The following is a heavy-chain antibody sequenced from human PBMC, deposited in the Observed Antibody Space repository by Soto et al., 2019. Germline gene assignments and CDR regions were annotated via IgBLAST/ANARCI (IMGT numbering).Heavy chain of an antibody. CDR1: GYTITCCA. V-gene: IGHV1-3*01. Sequence: QVQLVQSGAEVKNPGASVRLSCKASGYTITCCAMHWVRQAPGQRPEWMGWINAGDGDTKYSQNFQGRLTIIRDTHANTAYMELSSLRSDDTAVYYCARDGEENGGAAMVYWGQGTLVSVSS. J-gene: IGHJ4*02. CDR2: INAGDGDT. D-gene: IGHD2-2*01. CDR3: ARDGEENGGAAMVY.